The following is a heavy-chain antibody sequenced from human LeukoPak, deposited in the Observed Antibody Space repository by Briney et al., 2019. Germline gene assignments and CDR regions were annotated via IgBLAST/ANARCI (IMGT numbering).Heavy chain of an antibody. CDR3: ARAAYYDFWSGYYDAFDI. CDR1: GFTFSSYG. Sequence: TGGSLRLSCAASGFTFSSYGMPWVRQAPGKGLEWVAVIWYDGSNKYYADSVKGRFTISRDNSKNTLYLQMNSLRAEDTAVYYCARAAYYDFWSGYYDAFDIWGQGTMVTVSS. CDR2: IWYDGSNK. V-gene: IGHV3-33*01. D-gene: IGHD3-3*01. J-gene: IGHJ3*02.